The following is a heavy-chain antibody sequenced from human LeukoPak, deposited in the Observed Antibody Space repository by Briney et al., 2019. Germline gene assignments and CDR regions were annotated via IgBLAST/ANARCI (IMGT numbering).Heavy chain of an antibody. J-gene: IGHJ4*02. V-gene: IGHV4-38-2*02. CDR1: GYSIGSGYY. CDR3: ARTSHTAMVRD. Sequence: SETLSLTCTVSGYSIGSGYYWGWIRQPPGKGLEWIASIYHSGSTYYNPSLKSRVTISVDTSKNQFSLKLSSVTAADTAVYYCARTSHTAMVRDWGQGTLVTVSS. CDR2: IYHSGST. D-gene: IGHD5-18*01.